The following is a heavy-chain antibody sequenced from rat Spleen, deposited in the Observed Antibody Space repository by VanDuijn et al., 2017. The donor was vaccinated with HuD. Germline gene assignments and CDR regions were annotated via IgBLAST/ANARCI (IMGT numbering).Heavy chain of an antibody. CDR3: AKDITSRDYWYFDF. CDR1: GFTFNNYW. V-gene: IGHV5-31*01. D-gene: IGHD1-1*01. Sequence: EVQLVESGGGLVQPGRSLKLSCVASGFTFNNYWMTWIRQAPKKGLEWVASISPTGVNNYYRDSVKGRFTISRDNAKSTLYLQMDSLRSEDTATYYCAKDITSRDYWYFDFWGPGTMVTVSP. CDR2: ISPTGVNN. J-gene: IGHJ1*01.